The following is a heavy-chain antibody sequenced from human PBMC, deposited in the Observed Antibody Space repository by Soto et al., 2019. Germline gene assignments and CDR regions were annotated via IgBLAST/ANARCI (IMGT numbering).Heavy chain of an antibody. J-gene: IGHJ6*02. D-gene: IGHD3-10*01. Sequence: PGESLKISCAASGFTFSSYSMNWVRQAPGKGLEWVSSISSSSSYIYYADSVKGRFTISRDNAKNSLYLQMNSLRAEDTAVYYCARWEGVGSGAYYYYGMDVWGQGTTVTVSS. CDR2: ISSSSSYI. V-gene: IGHV3-21*01. CDR1: GFTFSSYS. CDR3: ARWEGVGSGAYYYYGMDV.